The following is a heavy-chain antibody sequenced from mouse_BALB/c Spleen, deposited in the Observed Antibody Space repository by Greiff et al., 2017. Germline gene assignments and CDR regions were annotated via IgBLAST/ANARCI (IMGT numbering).Heavy chain of an antibody. CDR2: ISSGSSTI. Sequence: EVQLQESGGGLVQPGGSRKLSCAASGFTFSSFGMHWVRQAPEKGLEWVAYISSGSSTIYYADTVKGRFTIARDNPKNTLFLQMTSLRSEDTAMFDCARSLSASYAMDYWGQGTSVTVSS. D-gene: IGHD1-2*01. J-gene: IGHJ4*01. CDR1: GFTFSSFG. CDR3: ARSLSASYAMDY. V-gene: IGHV5-17*02.